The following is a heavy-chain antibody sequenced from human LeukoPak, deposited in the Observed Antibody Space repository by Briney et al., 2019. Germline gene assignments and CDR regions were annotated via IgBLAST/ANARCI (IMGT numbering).Heavy chain of an antibody. Sequence: PSETLSLTCTVSGGSISSDGYYWSWIRQHPGKGLEWVGYIYYSGDTNYNPSLKGRVTISVDTSKNQFSLKLSSVTAADTAVYYCADYYDSSGPLNWGQGTLVTVSS. J-gene: IGHJ4*02. CDR1: GGSISSDGYY. CDR3: ADYYDSSGPLN. D-gene: IGHD3-22*01. CDR2: IYYSGDT. V-gene: IGHV4-31*03.